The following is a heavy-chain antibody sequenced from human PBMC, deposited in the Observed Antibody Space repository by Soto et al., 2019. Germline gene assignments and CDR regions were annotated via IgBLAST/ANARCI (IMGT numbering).Heavy chain of an antibody. Sequence: PGESLKISCQGSGYSFTSYWIGWVRQMPGKGLELMGMIYPADSDTRYSPSFQGHATVSAEKSISTAYLQCSSLKASDTPLSYCARQNYDILTGYNSFDPWGQGTQVTVS. D-gene: IGHD3-9*01. CDR2: IYPADSDT. J-gene: IGHJ5*02. V-gene: IGHV5-51*01. CDR3: ARQNYDILTGYNSFDP. CDR1: GYSFTSYW.